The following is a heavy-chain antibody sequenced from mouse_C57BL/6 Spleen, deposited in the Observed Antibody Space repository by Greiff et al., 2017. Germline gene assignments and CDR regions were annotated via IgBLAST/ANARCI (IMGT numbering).Heavy chain of an antibody. CDR1: GYTFTSYW. CDR3: ARDPNYYGSSYVGY. D-gene: IGHD1-1*01. CDR2: INPSYGGT. Sequence: QVQLQQPGTELVKPGASVKLSCKASGYTFTSYWMHWVKQRPGQGLEWIGNINPSYGGTNYNEKFKSKATLTVDKSSSTAYMQLSSLTSEDSDVYYCARDPNYYGSSYVGYWGQGTTLTVSS. J-gene: IGHJ2*01. V-gene: IGHV1-53*01.